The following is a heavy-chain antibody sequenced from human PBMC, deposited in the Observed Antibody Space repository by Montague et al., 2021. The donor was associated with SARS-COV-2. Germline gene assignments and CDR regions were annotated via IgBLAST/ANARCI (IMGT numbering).Heavy chain of an antibody. CDR1: GFTFSSYA. D-gene: IGHD5-18*01. J-gene: IGHJ4*03. Sequence: SLRLSCAASGFTFSSYAMSWVRQAPGKGLEWVSAISGSGGSTYYADSVKGRFTISRDNSKNTLYLQMNSLRAEDTAVYYCAKASWIQLWFRTPYFDYWGPGTLVTVAS. CDR2: ISGSGGST. V-gene: IGHV3-23*01. CDR3: AKASWIQLWFRTPYFDY.